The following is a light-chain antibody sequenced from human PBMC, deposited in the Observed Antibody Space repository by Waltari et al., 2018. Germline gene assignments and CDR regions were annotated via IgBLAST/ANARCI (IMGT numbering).Light chain of an antibody. CDR3: QKYGRLPAT. V-gene: IGKV3-20*01. Sequence: IVLTQSPGTLSLSPGQRATRLCRASQLVGRTLAWYQQKPGQAPRLLIYDASTRATGIPDRFSATGSGTDFSLTISRLEPEDFAVYYCQKYGRLPATFGRGTTVEIK. J-gene: IGKJ1*01. CDR2: DAS. CDR1: QLVGRT.